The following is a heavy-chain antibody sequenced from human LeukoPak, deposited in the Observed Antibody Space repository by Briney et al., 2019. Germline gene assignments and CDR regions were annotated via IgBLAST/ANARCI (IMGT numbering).Heavy chain of an antibody. V-gene: IGHV1-2*04. D-gene: IGHD5/OR15-5a*01. CDR3: ARGSTIPYYYYGMDV. Sequence: AASVKVSCKASGYTFTGYYMHWVRQAPGQGLEWMGWINPNSGGTNYAQKFQGWVTMTRDTSISTAYMELSRLRSDDTAVYYCARGSTIPYYYYGMDVWGQGTTVTVSS. CDR1: GYTFTGYY. CDR2: INPNSGGT. J-gene: IGHJ6*02.